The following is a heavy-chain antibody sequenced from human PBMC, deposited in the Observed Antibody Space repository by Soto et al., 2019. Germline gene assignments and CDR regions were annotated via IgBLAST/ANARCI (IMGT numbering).Heavy chain of an antibody. CDR3: ARVSCTNGVCYKKYYYYYGMDV. J-gene: IGHJ6*02. V-gene: IGHV1-69*01. CDR1: GGTFSSYA. D-gene: IGHD2-8*01. CDR2: IIPIFGTA. Sequence: SVKVSCKASGGTFSSYAISWVRQAPGQGLEWMGGIIPIFGTANYAQKFQGRVTITADESTSTAYMELSSLRSEDTAVYYCARVSCTNGVCYKKYYYYYGMDVWGQGTTVTVSS.